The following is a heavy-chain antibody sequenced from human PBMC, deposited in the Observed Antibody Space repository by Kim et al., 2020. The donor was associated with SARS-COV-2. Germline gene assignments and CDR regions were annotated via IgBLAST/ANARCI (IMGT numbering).Heavy chain of an antibody. CDR2: INPSGGST. Sequence: ASVKVSCKASGYTFTSYYMHWVRQAPGQGLEWMGIINPSGGSTSYAQKFQGRVTMTRDTSTSTVYMELSSLRSEDTAVYYCARESVVGIAAAGHKPRYYYYGMDVWGQGTTVTVSS. D-gene: IGHD6-13*01. CDR1: GYTFTSYY. J-gene: IGHJ6*02. CDR3: ARESVVGIAAAGHKPRYYYYGMDV. V-gene: IGHV1-46*01.